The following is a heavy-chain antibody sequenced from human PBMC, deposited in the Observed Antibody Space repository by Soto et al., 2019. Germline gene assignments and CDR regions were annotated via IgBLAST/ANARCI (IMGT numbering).Heavy chain of an antibody. CDR1: GGSISSYY. CDR2: IYYSGST. CDR3: AREGSSFFDY. V-gene: IGHV4-59*01. Sequence: ETLSLTCTVSGGSISSYYWSWIRQPPGKGLEWIGYIYYSGSTNYNPSLKSRVTISVDTSKNQFSLKLSSVTAADTAVYYCAREGSSFFDYWGQGTLVTVSS. J-gene: IGHJ4*02. D-gene: IGHD6-13*01.